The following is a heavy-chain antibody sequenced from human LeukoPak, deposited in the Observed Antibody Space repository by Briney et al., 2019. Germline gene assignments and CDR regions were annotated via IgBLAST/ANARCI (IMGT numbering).Heavy chain of an antibody. CDR2: MYYSGNI. V-gene: IGHV4-39*06. Sequence: SETLSLTCTVSGGSISSSTYYWGWIRQPPGKGLEWIGSMYYSGNIYYNPSLKSRVTISVDTSKNQFTLKLSSVTAADTAIYYCARDRGGLDAFDIWGQGTMVTVSS. CDR1: GGSISSSTYY. J-gene: IGHJ3*02. CDR3: ARDRGGLDAFDI. D-gene: IGHD3-10*01.